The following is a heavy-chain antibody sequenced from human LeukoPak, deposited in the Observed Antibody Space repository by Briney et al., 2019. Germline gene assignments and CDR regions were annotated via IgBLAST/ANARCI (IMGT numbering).Heavy chain of an antibody. J-gene: IGHJ5*02. CDR1: GGSITTSSYC. D-gene: IGHD1-26*01. CDR2: MYFSGNT. Sequence: PSETLSLTCTVSGGSITTSSYCWGWIRQPPGEGLEWIGSMYFSGNTYYNPSLESRVTISVDTSKNQFSLKLSSVTAADTAVYYCATRSGSYYWFDPWGQGTLVTVSS. CDR3: ATRSGSYYWFDP. V-gene: IGHV4-39*07.